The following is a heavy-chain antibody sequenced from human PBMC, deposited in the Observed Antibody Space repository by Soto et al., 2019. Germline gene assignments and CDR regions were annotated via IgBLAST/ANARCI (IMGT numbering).Heavy chain of an antibody. J-gene: IGHJ4*02. CDR1: GGTFSSYA. D-gene: IGHD3-10*01. Sequence: QVQLVQSGAEVKKPGSSVKVSCKASGGTFSSYAISWVRQAPGQGLEWMGGIIPIFGTANYAQKFQGRVTITADESTSPAYMEPNSLISEDTAVYYCASLRATMVGFDYWGQGALVNVSS. CDR2: IIPIFGTA. CDR3: ASLRATMVGFDY. V-gene: IGHV1-69*12.